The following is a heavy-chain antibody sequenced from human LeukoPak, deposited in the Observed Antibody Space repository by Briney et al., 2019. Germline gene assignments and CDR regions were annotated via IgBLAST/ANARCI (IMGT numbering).Heavy chain of an antibody. V-gene: IGHV1-8*02. J-gene: IGHJ4*02. Sequence: APVKVSCKASGYTFTSYGINWVRQATGQGLEWMGWMNPNSGNTGYAQKFQGRVTMTRNTSTSTAYMELSSLRSEDTAVYYCARGAPGSYCSGGSCPYFDYWGQGTLISVSS. CDR1: GYTFTSYG. D-gene: IGHD2-15*01. CDR2: MNPNSGNT. CDR3: ARGAPGSYCSGGSCPYFDY.